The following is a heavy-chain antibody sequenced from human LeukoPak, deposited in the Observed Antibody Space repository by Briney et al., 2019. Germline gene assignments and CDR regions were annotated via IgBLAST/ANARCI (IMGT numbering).Heavy chain of an antibody. Sequence: PSETLSLTCAVYGGSFSGYYWSWVRQPPGKGLEWIGENNDSGRSNYNPSLKSRVTISVDTSKKQFSLMLRSVTAADTAVYYCARGPAVGATVYWGQGTLVTVSS. CDR1: GGSFSGYY. V-gene: IGHV4-34*01. CDR3: ARGPAVGATVY. D-gene: IGHD1-26*01. J-gene: IGHJ4*02. CDR2: NNDSGRS.